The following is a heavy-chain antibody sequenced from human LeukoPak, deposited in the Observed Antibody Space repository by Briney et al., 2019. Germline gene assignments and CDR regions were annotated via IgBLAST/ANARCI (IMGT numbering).Heavy chain of an antibody. CDR1: GFTFSGYA. J-gene: IGHJ4*02. V-gene: IGHV3-64D*06. Sequence: GGSLRLSCSASGFTFSGYAMHWVRQAPGKGLEYVSAISSNGGSTYCADSVKGRFTISRDNSKNTLYLQMSSLRAEDTAVYYCVGGSPYYDYVWGSYRDWGQGTLVTVSS. D-gene: IGHD3-16*02. CDR2: ISSNGGST. CDR3: VGGSPYYDYVWGSYRD.